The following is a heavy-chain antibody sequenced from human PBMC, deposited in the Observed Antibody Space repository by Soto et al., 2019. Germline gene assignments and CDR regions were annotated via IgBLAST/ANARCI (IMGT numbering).Heavy chain of an antibody. J-gene: IGHJ6*03. Sequence: GGSLRLSCAASGFTFDDYAMHWVRQAPGKGLEWVSGISWNSGSIGYAESVKGRFTISRDNAKNSLYLKMNSLRAEDTALFYCAKDKGSGSYLGYYYYMDVWGKGTTVTVSS. CDR3: AKDKGSGSYLGYYYYMDV. CDR1: GFTFDDYA. CDR2: ISWNSGSI. V-gene: IGHV3-9*01. D-gene: IGHD3-10*01.